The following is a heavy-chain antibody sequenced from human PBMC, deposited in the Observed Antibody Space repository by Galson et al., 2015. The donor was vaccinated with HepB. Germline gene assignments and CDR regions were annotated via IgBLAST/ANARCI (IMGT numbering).Heavy chain of an antibody. D-gene: IGHD2-15*01. J-gene: IGHJ6*02. CDR3: ARESRDVVVVADIPHYYYGVDV. Sequence: SLRLSCAASGFTFNNFGIHWVRQAPGKGLEWVALIWFDGSKKEYADSVQGRITISRDNSKNTVYLQMNSLRAEDTAVYYCARESRDVVVVADIPHYYYGVDVWGQGATVTVSS. CDR1: GFTFNNFG. V-gene: IGHV3-33*01. CDR2: IWFDGSKK.